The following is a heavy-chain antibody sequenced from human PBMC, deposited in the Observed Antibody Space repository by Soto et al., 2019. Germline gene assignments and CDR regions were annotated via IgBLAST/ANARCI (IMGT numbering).Heavy chain of an antibody. Sequence: GSLRIYFAGSGFTFRDSWMRWFPQAPGKGLEWVADMKHDGGETYYLDSVKGRFTISRDNAKASLYLQMNSLRVEDTAVYYCARVNCVPSNCYNLYYGRDVWGQGTTVTVSS. CDR3: ARVNCVPSNCYNLYYGRDV. J-gene: IGHJ6*02. D-gene: IGHD2-2*02. CDR1: GFTFRDSW. CDR2: MKHDGGET. V-gene: IGHV3-7*04.